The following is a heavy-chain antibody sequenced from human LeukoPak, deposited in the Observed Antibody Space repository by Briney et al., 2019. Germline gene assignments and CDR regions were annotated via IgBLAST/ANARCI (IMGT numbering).Heavy chain of an antibody. D-gene: IGHD3-3*01. CDR1: GGSIRSSYYY. CDR3: ARARNHNYDFWSGYLGSPGKFDY. J-gene: IGHJ4*02. V-gene: IGHV4-39*07. CDR2: IYDSGST. Sequence: SETLSLTCTVSGGSIRSSYYYWGWIRQPPGKGLEWIGSIYDSGSTYYNPSLKSRVTISVDTSKNQFSLKLSSVTAADTAVYYCARARNHNYDFWSGYLGSPGKFDYWGQGTLVTVSS.